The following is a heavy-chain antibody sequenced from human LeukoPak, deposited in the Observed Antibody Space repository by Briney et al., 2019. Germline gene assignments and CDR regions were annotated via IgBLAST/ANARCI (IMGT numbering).Heavy chain of an antibody. CDR1: GSTFSSYW. D-gene: IGHD1-14*01. J-gene: IGHJ4*02. Sequence: GGSLRLSCAASGSTFSSYWINWVRQAPGKGLEWVANIKQDGSEKYYADSVKGRFTISRDNSKNTLYLQMNSLRAEDTAVYYCARAPRTANHVDYWGQGTLVTVSS. CDR2: IKQDGSEK. V-gene: IGHV3-7*01. CDR3: ARAPRTANHVDY.